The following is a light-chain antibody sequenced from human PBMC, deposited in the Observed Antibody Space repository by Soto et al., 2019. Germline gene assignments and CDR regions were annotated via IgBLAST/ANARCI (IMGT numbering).Light chain of an antibody. CDR3: QAWHRSTVV. CDR1: RLGDKY. J-gene: IGLJ2*01. V-gene: IGLV3-1*01. CDR2: QDV. Sequence: SYELTQPPSVSVSPGQTVSITCSGDRLGDKYACWYQQKAGQSPVFDLFQDVKRPSGIPERFSGSTSGDTATLTISEAQPMDEADYYCQAWHRSTVVFGGGTKLTVL.